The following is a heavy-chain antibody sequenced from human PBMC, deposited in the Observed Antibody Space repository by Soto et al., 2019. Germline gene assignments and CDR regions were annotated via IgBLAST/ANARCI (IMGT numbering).Heavy chain of an antibody. Sequence: ASVKVSCKASGYTFTSVYMHWVRQAPGQGLEWMGIINPSGGSTSYAQKFQGRVTMTRDTSTSTVYMEPSSLRSEDTAVYYCARDYAPIRITMIVVVPEGYGMDVWGQGTTVTVSS. CDR1: GYTFTSVY. D-gene: IGHD3-22*01. V-gene: IGHV1-46*01. CDR2: INPSGGST. J-gene: IGHJ6*02. CDR3: ARDYAPIRITMIVVVPEGYGMDV.